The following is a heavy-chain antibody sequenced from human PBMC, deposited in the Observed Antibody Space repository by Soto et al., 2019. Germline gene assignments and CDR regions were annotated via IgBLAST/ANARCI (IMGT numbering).Heavy chain of an antibody. D-gene: IGHD3-10*01. CDR3: TRSLGPGRGNYGMDV. CDR1: GFTFGNYW. J-gene: IGHJ6*02. V-gene: IGHV3-74*01. CDR2: ISSDGSTT. Sequence: EVQLVESGGGLVQPGGSLRLSCAASGFTFGNYWMHWVRQDPVKGLVWVSRISSDGSTTTTYADSVKGRFTISRDNARNTLWLQMNSLTADDTAVYYCTRSLGPGRGNYGMDVWGQGTTVTVSS.